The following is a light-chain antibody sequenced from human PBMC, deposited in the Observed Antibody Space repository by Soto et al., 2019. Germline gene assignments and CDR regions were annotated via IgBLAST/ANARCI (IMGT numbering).Light chain of an antibody. Sequence: DIVMTQSPDSLAVSLGERATINCKSSQSVLYSTNNKNYLAWYQQKPGQPPKLLIYWAATRESGVPDRFSGSGSGTDFTLTISSLQAEDVAAYYCQQYYITPLTFCGGTKVEIK. CDR3: QQYYITPLT. CDR2: WAA. V-gene: IGKV4-1*01. CDR1: QSVLYSTNNKNY. J-gene: IGKJ4*01.